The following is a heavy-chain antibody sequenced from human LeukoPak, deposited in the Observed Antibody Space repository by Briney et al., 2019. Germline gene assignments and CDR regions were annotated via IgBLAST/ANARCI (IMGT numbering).Heavy chain of an antibody. Sequence: SQTLSLTCTVSGGSISSGSYYWGWLRQPAGKGLEWIVRMYTSGSTKYNPSLKSRVTISLDTSKNQFSLNLSSVTAADTAVYYCARERWELLSTYFDYWGQGTLATVSS. CDR2: MYTSGST. CDR3: ARERWELLSTYFDY. J-gene: IGHJ4*02. V-gene: IGHV4-61*02. CDR1: GGSISSGSYY. D-gene: IGHD1-26*01.